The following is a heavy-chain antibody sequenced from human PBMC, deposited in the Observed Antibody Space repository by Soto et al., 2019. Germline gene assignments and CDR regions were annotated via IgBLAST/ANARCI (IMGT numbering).Heavy chain of an antibody. CDR1: GYTFTSYA. J-gene: IGHJ4*02. D-gene: IGHD1-20*01. CDR2: INAGNGNT. Sequence: ASVKVSCKASGYTFTSYAMHWVRQAPGQRLEWMGWINAGNGNTKYSQKFQGRVTITRDTSASTAYRELSSLRSEDTAVYYCARDKNPYLTGSFDYWGRGTLVTVSS. V-gene: IGHV1-3*01. CDR3: ARDKNPYLTGSFDY.